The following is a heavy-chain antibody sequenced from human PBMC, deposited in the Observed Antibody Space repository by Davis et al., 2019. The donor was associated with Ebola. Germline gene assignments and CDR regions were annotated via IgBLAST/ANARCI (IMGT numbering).Heavy chain of an antibody. J-gene: IGHJ6*02. D-gene: IGHD3-10*01. CDR2: ISYDGSHR. CDR3: ARGLYGSGGYSHYGMDV. CDR1: GFPFGSYA. Sequence: GESPKIPCSAPGFPFGSYALHRVRQAPGQGPEWLAVISYDGSHRYYADSVKGRFTISRDNSKNTLYLQRNSLGSEDTAVYYCARGLYGSGGYSHYGMDVWGQGTTVTVSS. V-gene: IGHV3-30*04.